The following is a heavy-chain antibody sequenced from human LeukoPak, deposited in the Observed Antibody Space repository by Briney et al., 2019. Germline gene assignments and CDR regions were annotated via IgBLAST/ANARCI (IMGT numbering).Heavy chain of an antibody. D-gene: IGHD5-12*01. J-gene: IGHJ4*02. V-gene: IGHV4-61*02. CDR2: IFTSGST. CDR3: ARAAHSGYDWDFDY. CDR1: GVSMNSGSYY. Sequence: SETLSLTCSVSGVSMNSGSYYWSWIRQPAGKGLEWIGRIFTSGSTNYKSSLKSRVTISADTSKNQFSLNLSSVTAADTALYYCARAAHSGYDWDFDYWGQGILVTVSS.